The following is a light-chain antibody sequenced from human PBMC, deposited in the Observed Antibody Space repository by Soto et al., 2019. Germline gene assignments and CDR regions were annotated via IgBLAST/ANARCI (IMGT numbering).Light chain of an antibody. V-gene: IGKV3-11*01. Sequence: EIMLIQSPATLSLSPGERDTLSCRASQSVGSYLAWYHHKPGQATRLLISDASNRDTGIPARFSGSGYETDLSLTISSLEPEDASVYYCQQRSYGPSLTVGGVTKVDSK. CDR3: QQRSYGPSLT. J-gene: IGKJ4*01. CDR1: QSVGSY. CDR2: DAS.